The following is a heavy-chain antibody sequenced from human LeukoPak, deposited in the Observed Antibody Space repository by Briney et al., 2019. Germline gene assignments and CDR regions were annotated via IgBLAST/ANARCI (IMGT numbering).Heavy chain of an antibody. J-gene: IGHJ4*02. D-gene: IGHD3-22*01. CDR3: ARGVVADDY. CDR1: GASISSYY. CDR2: IYYSGST. Sequence: SETLSLTCTVSGASISSYYWSWIRQPPGKGLEWIGYIYYSGSTNYNPSLKSRVTISVDTSKNQFSLKLSSVTAADTAVYYCARGVVADDYWGQGTLVTVSS. V-gene: IGHV4-59*01.